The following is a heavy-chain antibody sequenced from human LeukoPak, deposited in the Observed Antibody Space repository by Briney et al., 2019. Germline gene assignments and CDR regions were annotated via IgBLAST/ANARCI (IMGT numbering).Heavy chain of an antibody. CDR3: AKVKYGDYGGGYFDY. Sequence: GGSLRLSCAASGFTFDDYAMHWVRQAPGKGLEWVSGISWNSGSIGYADSVKGRFTISRDNAKNSLYLQMNSLRAEDTALYYCAKVKYGDYGGGYFDYWGQGTPVTVSS. D-gene: IGHD4-17*01. J-gene: IGHJ4*02. V-gene: IGHV3-9*01. CDR1: GFTFDDYA. CDR2: ISWNSGSI.